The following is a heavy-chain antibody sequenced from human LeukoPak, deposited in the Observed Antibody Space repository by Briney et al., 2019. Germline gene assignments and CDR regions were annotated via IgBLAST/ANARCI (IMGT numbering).Heavy chain of an antibody. V-gene: IGHV3-33*08. J-gene: IGHJ3*02. D-gene: IGHD6-13*01. CDR1: GFTFSSYG. Sequence: GGSLRLSCAASGFTFSSYGMSWVRQAPGKGLEWVAVIWYDGSNKYYADSVKGRFTISRDNSKNTLYLQMNSLRAEDTAVYYCARDVAAAGSDAFDIWGQGTMVTVSS. CDR3: ARDVAAAGSDAFDI. CDR2: IWYDGSNK.